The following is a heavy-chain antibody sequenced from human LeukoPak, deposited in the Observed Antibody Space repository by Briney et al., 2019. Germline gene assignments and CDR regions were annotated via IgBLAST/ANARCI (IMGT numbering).Heavy chain of an antibody. J-gene: IGHJ4*02. V-gene: IGHV4-38-2*02. Sequence: SETLSLTCTVSGYSISSGYYWGWIRQPPGKGLEWIGSIYHSGSTYYNPSLKSRVTISVDTSKNQFSLKLSSVTAADTAVYYCASTTYYDSSGFYFDYWGQGTLVTVSS. CDR3: ASTTYYDSSGFYFDY. CDR2: IYHSGST. CDR1: GYSISSGYY. D-gene: IGHD3-22*01.